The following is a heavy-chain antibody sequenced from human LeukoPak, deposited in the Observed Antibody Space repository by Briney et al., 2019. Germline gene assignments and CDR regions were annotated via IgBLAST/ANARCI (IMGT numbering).Heavy chain of an antibody. V-gene: IGHV4-34*01. J-gene: IGHJ5*02. CDR2: INHSGST. D-gene: IGHD2-2*01. Sequence: PSETLSLTCAVYGGSFSGYYWSWIRQPPGKGLEWIGEINHSGSTNYNPSLKSRVTISVDTSKNQFSLKLSSVTAADTAVYYCARGSKYQLLFPRIWFDPWGQGTLATVSS. CDR1: GGSFSGYY. CDR3: ARGSKYQLLFPRIWFDP.